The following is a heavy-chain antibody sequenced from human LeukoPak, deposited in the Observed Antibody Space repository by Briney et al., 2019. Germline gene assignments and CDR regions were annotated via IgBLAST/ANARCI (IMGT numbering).Heavy chain of an antibody. V-gene: IGHV1-18*01. Sequence: GASVKVSCKASGYTFTSYGISWVRQAPGQGLEWMGWISAYNGNTNYAQKLQGRVTMTTDTSTSTAYMELRSLRSDDTAVYYCARVAYGDYGGDWYFDLWGRGTLVTVSS. D-gene: IGHD4-17*01. CDR2: ISAYNGNT. J-gene: IGHJ2*01. CDR3: ARVAYGDYGGDWYFDL. CDR1: GYTFTSYG.